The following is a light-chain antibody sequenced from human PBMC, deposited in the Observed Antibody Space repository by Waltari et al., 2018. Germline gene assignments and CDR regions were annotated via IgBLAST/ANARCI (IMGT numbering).Light chain of an antibody. J-gene: IGKJ2*01. CDR1: QSVSSSY. CDR3: QQYGSYT. V-gene: IGKV3-20*01. CDR2: GAS. Sequence: EIVLPKSPGPLSLSPGERAPLSCRASQSVSSSYLAGYQQKPGQAPRLLIYGASSRATGIPDRFSGSGSGTDFTLTISRLEPEDFAVYYCQQYGSYTFGQGTKLEIK.